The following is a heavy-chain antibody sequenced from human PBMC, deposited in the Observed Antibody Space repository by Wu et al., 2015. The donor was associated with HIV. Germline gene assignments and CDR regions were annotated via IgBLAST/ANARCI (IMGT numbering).Heavy chain of an antibody. D-gene: IGHD1-1*01. CDR1: GGTFNNYA. J-gene: IGHJ6*02. Sequence: QVQLVQSGAEVKKPGSSVKVSCKASGGTFNNYAINWVRQAPGEGLEWMGRITPLFGRPNYAQRFQGRVTITADESTSTAYMELSSLKSEDTAVYYCAKTNRIVTNGIDFYHYYGNGRLGPRDHGHRL. CDR3: AKTNRIVTNGIDFYHYYGNGR. CDR2: ITPLFGRP. V-gene: IGHV1-69*13.